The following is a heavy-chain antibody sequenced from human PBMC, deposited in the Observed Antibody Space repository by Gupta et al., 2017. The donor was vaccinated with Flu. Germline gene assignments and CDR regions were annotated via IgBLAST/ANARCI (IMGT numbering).Heavy chain of an antibody. CDR2: ISGSGGST. J-gene: IGHJ4*02. CDR3: AKAYYYDSSAPAGDY. Sequence: APGKGLEWVSAISGSGGSTYYADSVKGRFTISRDNSKNTLYLQMNSLRAEDTAVYYCAKAYYYDSSAPAGDYWGQGTLVTVSS. V-gene: IGHV3-23*01. D-gene: IGHD3-22*01.